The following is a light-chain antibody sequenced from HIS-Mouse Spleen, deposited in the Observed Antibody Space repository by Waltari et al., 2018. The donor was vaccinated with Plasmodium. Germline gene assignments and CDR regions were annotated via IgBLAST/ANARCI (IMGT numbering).Light chain of an antibody. Sequence: QSALTQPVSVSGSPGQSITISCTGTSSDVGSYHLVSWYQQHPGKAPKLMLYEGSNRPSGVSNRFSGSKSGNTASLTISGLQAEDEADYYCCSYAGSSTYVFGTGTKVTVL. CDR1: SSDVGSYHL. J-gene: IGLJ1*01. CDR2: EGS. V-gene: IGLV2-23*01. CDR3: CSYAGSSTYV.